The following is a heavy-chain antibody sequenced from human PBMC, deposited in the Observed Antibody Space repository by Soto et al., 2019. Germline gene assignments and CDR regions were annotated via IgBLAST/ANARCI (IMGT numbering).Heavy chain of an antibody. Sequence: QVQLVESGGGVVQPGRSLRLSCVASGFTFSSYGMHWVRQAPGKGLEWVAVIWYDGSNKYYADSVKGRFTISRDNSKNTLYLQMNSLRAEDTAVYYCASFVEMATSDAFDIWGQGTMVTVSS. CDR1: GFTFSSYG. CDR3: ASFVEMATSDAFDI. V-gene: IGHV3-33*01. J-gene: IGHJ3*02. CDR2: IWYDGSNK. D-gene: IGHD5-12*01.